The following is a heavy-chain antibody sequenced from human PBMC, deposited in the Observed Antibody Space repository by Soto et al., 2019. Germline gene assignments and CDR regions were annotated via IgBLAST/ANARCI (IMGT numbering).Heavy chain of an antibody. Sequence: GGSLRLSCAASGFAFSRYAFRWVRQAPGKGLEWVSAISGSGGSTYYADSVKGRFTISRDNSKNTLYLQMNSLRAEDTAVYYCAKNLYSSGWNFDYWGQGTLVTVSS. CDR2: ISGSGGST. CDR1: GFAFSRYA. V-gene: IGHV3-23*01. D-gene: IGHD6-19*01. J-gene: IGHJ4*02. CDR3: AKNLYSSGWNFDY.